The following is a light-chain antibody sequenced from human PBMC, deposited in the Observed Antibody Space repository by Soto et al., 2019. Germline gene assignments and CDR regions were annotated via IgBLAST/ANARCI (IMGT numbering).Light chain of an antibody. CDR3: QQYNNWPPT. CDR2: AAS. J-gene: IGKJ5*01. Sequence: EIVMTQSPATLSVSPGERATLSCRAGQSVSSGLAWYQQKPGQTPRLLIYAASTRATGIPARFSGSGSGTEFTLTISSLQSEDFAVYYCQQYNNWPPTFGQGTRLEIK. CDR1: QSVSSG. V-gene: IGKV3-15*01.